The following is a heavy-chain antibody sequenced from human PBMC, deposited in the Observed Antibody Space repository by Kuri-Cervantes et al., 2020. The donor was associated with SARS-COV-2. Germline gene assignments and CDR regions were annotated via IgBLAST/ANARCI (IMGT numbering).Heavy chain of an antibody. CDR2: IIPVLGTE. D-gene: IGHD3-22*01. V-gene: IGHV1-69*01. CDR3: ALGYWGSGYPRCYYYMDV. Sequence: GGSLRLSCKASGGSFSNYAISWVRQAPGQGLEWMGGIIPVLGTENYAPKFQGRVTITADESTSTAYMELSSLRSEDTAVYYCALGYWGSGYPRCYYYMDVWGKGTTVTVSS. CDR1: GGSFSNYA. J-gene: IGHJ6*03.